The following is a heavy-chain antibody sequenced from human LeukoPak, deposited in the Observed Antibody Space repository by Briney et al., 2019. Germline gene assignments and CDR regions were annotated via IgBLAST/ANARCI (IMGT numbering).Heavy chain of an antibody. D-gene: IGHD2-2*01. V-gene: IGHV3-11*01. Sequence: PGGSLRLSCAASGFTFSDYYMNWIRQAPGKGLEWVSHISSSGSTIYYADSVKGRFTISRDNAKNSLYLQMNSLRAEDTAVYYCARGGHCSSTSCDDAFDIWGQGTMVTVSS. CDR3: ARGGHCSSTSCDDAFDI. CDR2: ISSSGSTI. CDR1: GFTFSDYY. J-gene: IGHJ3*02.